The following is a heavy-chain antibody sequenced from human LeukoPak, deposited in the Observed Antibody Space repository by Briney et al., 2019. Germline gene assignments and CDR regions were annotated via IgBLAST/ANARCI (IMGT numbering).Heavy chain of an antibody. D-gene: IGHD3-16*02. Sequence: SETLSLTCAVSGGSFSGYYWSWIRQPPGKGLEWIGEINHSGSTNYNPAPKSRVTISVDTSKNQFSLKLSSVTAADTAVYYCARHYDYVWGSYRLFGAFDIWGQGTMVTVSS. CDR3: ARHYDYVWGSYRLFGAFDI. CDR1: GGSFSGYY. V-gene: IGHV4-34*01. J-gene: IGHJ3*02. CDR2: INHSGST.